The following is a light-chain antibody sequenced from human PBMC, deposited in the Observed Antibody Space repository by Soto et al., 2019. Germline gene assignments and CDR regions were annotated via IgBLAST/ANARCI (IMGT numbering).Light chain of an antibody. CDR1: SSNIGAGYD. V-gene: IGLV1-40*01. J-gene: IGLJ2*01. CDR2: GNS. Sequence: QPVLTQPPSVSGAPGQRVTISCTGSSSNIGAGYDVHWYQQLPGTAPKLLIYGNSNRPSGVPDRFSGSKSGTSASLAITGLQAEDEADYYCQSYDSSLRVVFGVGNKLTVL. CDR3: QSYDSSLRVV.